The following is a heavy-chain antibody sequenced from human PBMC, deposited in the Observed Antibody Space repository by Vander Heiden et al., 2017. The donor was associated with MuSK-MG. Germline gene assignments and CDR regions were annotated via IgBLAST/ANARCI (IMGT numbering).Heavy chain of an antibody. D-gene: IGHD3-22*01. CDR3: AKMGTYYYDSSGYYRQYFQH. V-gene: IGHV3-23*01. J-gene: IGHJ1*01. Sequence: EVQLLGSGGGLVQPGGSLRLSCAASGFTFSSYAMSWVRQAPGKGLEWVSAISGSGGSTYYADSVKGRFTISRDNSKNTLYLQMNSLRAEDTAVYYCAKMGTYYYDSSGYYRQYFQHWGQGTLVTVSS. CDR1: GFTFSSYA. CDR2: ISGSGGST.